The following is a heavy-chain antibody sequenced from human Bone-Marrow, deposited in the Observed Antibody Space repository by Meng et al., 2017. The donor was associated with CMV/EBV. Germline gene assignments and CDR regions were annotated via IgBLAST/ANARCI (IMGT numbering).Heavy chain of an antibody. Sequence: GGSLRLSCAASGFTFSSYEMNWVRQAPGKGLEWVANIKQDGSEKYYVDSVKGRFTISRDNAKNSLYLQMNSLRAEDTAVYYCARDTTELWFGEFAYWGQGTLVTVSS. CDR3: ARDTTELWFGEFAY. V-gene: IGHV3-7*01. D-gene: IGHD3-10*01. J-gene: IGHJ4*02. CDR1: GFTFSSYE. CDR2: IKQDGSEK.